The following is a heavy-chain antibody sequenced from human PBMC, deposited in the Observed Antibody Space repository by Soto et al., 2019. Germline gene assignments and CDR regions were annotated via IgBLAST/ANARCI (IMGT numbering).Heavy chain of an antibody. D-gene: IGHD3-9*01. J-gene: IGHJ3*02. CDR1: GFTFSSYW. CDR2: IKQDGSEK. CDR3: ARDYDILTGYSHAFDI. Sequence: GGSLRLSCAASGFTFSSYWMSWVRQAPGKGLEWVANIKQDGSEKCYVDSVKGRLTIYRDNAKNSLYLQMNSLRAEDTAVYYCARDYDILTGYSHAFDIWGQGTMVTVSS. V-gene: IGHV3-7*01.